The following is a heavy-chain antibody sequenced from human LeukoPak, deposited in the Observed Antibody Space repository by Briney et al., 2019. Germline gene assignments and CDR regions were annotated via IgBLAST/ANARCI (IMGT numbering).Heavy chain of an antibody. CDR2: VYHSGSN. Sequence: SETLSLTCNVSGYVITSGYYWGWIRQTPGKGLEYIGSVYHSGSNYYNPSLRRRITMSVDTSKNQFSLNLTSVTAADTAVYFCARLVGSSSSKNWFDLWGQGTMVTVSS. D-gene: IGHD2-2*01. CDR1: GYVITSGYY. CDR3: ARLVGSSSSKNWFDL. J-gene: IGHJ5*01. V-gene: IGHV4-38-2*02.